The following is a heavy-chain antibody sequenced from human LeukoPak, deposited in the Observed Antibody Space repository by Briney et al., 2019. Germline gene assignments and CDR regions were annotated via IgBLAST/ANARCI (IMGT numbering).Heavy chain of an antibody. D-gene: IGHD6-13*01. CDR3: ARLRYSSFDH. V-gene: IGHV4-59*08. J-gene: IGHJ4*02. Sequence: SETLSLTCTVSGGSISSYYWSWIRQPPGKGLEWIGYIYYSGSTNYNPPLKSRVTISVDTSKNQFSLKLSSVTAADTAVYYCARLRYSSFDHWGQGTLVTVSS. CDR1: GGSISSYY. CDR2: IYYSGST.